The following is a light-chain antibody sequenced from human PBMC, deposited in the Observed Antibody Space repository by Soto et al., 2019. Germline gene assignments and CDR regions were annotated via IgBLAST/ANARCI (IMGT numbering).Light chain of an antibody. Sequence: QSVLTQPASVSWSPGQSITISCTGTSRDVGAYDYVSWYLQYPDKAPQLLIYYVDHRPSGVSSRFSGSKSGNTASLTISGLQAEDEGDYYCCSYADGSIYFFGTGTKLTVL. CDR2: YVD. J-gene: IGLJ1*01. CDR1: SRDVGAYDY. CDR3: CSYADGSIYF. V-gene: IGLV2-14*03.